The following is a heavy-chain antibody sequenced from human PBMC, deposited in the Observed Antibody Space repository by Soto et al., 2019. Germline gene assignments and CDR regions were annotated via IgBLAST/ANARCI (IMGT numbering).Heavy chain of an antibody. CDR2: VNPTYGST. D-gene: IGHD2-15*01. V-gene: IGHV1-46*01. CDR3: ARDLGGWPDY. J-gene: IGHJ4*02. CDR1: GYTFTSYF. Sequence: ASVKVSCKISGYTFTSYFIHWVRQAPGQGLEWMGMVNPTYGSTNYAQKLQGRVTMNRDTSTSTVYMELSSLRSEDTAVYYCARDLGGWPDYWGQGTLVTVSS.